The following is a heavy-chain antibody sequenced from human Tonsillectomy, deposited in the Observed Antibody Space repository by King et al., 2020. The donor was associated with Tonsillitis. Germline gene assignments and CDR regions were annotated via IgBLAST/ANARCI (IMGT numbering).Heavy chain of an antibody. J-gene: IGHJ3*02. CDR1: GYSFTSYW. Sequence: QLVQSGAEVKKPGESLKISCKGSGYSFTSYWIGWVRQMPGKGLEWMGIIYPGDSDTRYSPSFQGQVTISADKSISTAYLQWSSLKASDTAMYYCGRSPPPRESGYPHDAFDIWGQGTMVTVSS. CDR3: GRSPPPRESGYPHDAFDI. D-gene: IGHD3-9*01. V-gene: IGHV5-51*01. CDR2: IYPGDSDT.